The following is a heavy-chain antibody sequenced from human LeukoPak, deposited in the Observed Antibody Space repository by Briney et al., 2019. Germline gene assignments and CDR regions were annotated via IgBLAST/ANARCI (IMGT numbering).Heavy chain of an antibody. CDR2: INTNTGNP. Sequence: ASVKVSCKASGYTFTSYAMNWVRQAPGQGLEWMGWINTNTGNPTYAQGFTGRFVFSLDTSVSTAYLQISSLKAEDTAVYYCARGISGEYYYDSSGYLPPIDYWGQGTLVTVSS. CDR1: GYTFTSYA. V-gene: IGHV7-4-1*02. CDR3: ARGISGEYYYDSSGYLPPIDY. J-gene: IGHJ4*02. D-gene: IGHD3-22*01.